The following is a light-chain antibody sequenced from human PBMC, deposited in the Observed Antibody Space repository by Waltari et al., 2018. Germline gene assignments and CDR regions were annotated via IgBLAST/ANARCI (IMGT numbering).Light chain of an antibody. CDR2: AAS. CDR3: QHYNDWST. V-gene: IGKV3-15*01. Sequence: EIVMTQSPATLSVSPGERATLSCRASQSVRTHLAWYQQKPGQAPRLLIYAASTRATGIPARFSGSGSGTEFTLTISSLQSEDFAVYYCQHYNDWSTFGQGTKLEI. CDR1: QSVRTH. J-gene: IGKJ2*01.